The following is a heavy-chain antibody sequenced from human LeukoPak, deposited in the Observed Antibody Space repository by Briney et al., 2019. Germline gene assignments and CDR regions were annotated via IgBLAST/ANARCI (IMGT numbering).Heavy chain of an antibody. CDR2: INPSGGST. V-gene: IGHV1-46*01. J-gene: IGHJ5*02. D-gene: IGHD2-2*01. Sequence: ASVKVSCKTSGYTFTSYYMHWVRQAPGQGLEWMGIINPSGGSTSYAQKLQGRVTMTRDTSTSTVYMELSSLRSEDTAVYYCARDFGRIVVVPAAMRGRFDPWGQGTLVTVSS. CDR3: ARDFGRIVVVPAAMRGRFDP. CDR1: GYTFTSYY.